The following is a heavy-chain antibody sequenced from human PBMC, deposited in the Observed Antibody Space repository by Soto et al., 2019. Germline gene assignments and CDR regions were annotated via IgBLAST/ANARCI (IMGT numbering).Heavy chain of an antibody. V-gene: IGHV3-23*01. CDR2: ISGSGGST. Sequence: GGSLRLSCAASGFTFSSYAMSWVRQAPGKGLEWVSAISGSGGSTYYADSVKGRFTISRDNSKNTLYLQMNSLRAEDTAVYYCAKASLIAARPERLDYYYMDVWGKGTTVTVSS. CDR1: GFTFSSYA. D-gene: IGHD6-6*01. J-gene: IGHJ6*03. CDR3: AKASLIAARPERLDYYYMDV.